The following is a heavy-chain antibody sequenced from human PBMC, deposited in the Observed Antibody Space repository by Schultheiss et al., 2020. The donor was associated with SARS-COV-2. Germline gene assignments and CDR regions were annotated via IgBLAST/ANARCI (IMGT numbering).Heavy chain of an antibody. CDR3: AREYYDFWSGTLSPMYNWLDP. D-gene: IGHD3-3*01. V-gene: IGHV4-39*07. J-gene: IGHJ5*02. Sequence: SETLSLTCTVSGCSISSSSYYWGWIRQPPGKGLEWIGSIYYSGSTYYNPSLKSRVTISVDTSKNQFSLKLSSVTAADTAVYYCAREYYDFWSGTLSPMYNWLDPWGQGTLVTVSS. CDR1: GCSISSSSYY. CDR2: IYYSGST.